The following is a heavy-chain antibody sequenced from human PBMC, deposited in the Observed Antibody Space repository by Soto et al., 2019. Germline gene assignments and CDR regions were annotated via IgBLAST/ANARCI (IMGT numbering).Heavy chain of an antibody. CDR3: ARIEVRPDYSDDYYGMDV. CDR2: IDWDDDK. Sequence: GPTLVNPTQTLTLTCTFSGFSLSTSGMCVSWIRQPPGKALEWLARIDWDDDKYYSTSLKTRLTISKDTSKNQVVLTMTNMDPVDTATYYCARIEVRPDYSDDYYGMDVWGQGTTVTVSS. J-gene: IGHJ6*02. D-gene: IGHD4-17*01. CDR1: GFSLSTSGMC. V-gene: IGHV2-70*11.